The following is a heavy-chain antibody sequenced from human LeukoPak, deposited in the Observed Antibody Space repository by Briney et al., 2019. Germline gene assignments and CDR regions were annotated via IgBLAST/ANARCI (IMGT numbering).Heavy chain of an antibody. CDR2: IYYSGST. CDR1: GGSISSYY. J-gene: IGHJ4*02. CDR3: ARGWYSYGY. V-gene: IGHV4-59*01. D-gene: IGHD5-18*01. Sequence: PSETLSLTCTVSGGSISSYYWSWIRQPPGKGLKWIGYIYYSGSTNYNPSLKSRVTISVDTSKNQFSLKLSSVTAADTAAYYCARGWYSYGYWGQGTLVTVSS.